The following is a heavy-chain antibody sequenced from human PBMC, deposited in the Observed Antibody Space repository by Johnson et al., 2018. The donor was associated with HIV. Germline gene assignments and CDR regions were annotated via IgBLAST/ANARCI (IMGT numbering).Heavy chain of an antibody. D-gene: IGHD3-10*01. CDR1: GFTFSSYA. CDR2: ISYDGSNK. Sequence: QVQLVESGGGLVHPGGSLRLSCVASGFTFSSYAMHWVRQAPGKGLEWVAVISYDGSNKYYADSVKGRFTISRDNSKNTLYLQMNSLRAEDTAVYYCARIGLPYYYGSGSYSHDAFDIWGQGTMVTVSS. V-gene: IGHV3-30-3*01. J-gene: IGHJ3*02. CDR3: ARIGLPYYYGSGSYSHDAFDI.